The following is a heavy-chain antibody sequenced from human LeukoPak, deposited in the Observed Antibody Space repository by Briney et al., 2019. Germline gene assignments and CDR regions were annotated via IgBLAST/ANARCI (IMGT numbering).Heavy chain of an antibody. V-gene: IGHV3-11*04. CDR2: ISSSGSTI. Sequence: GGSLRLSCAASGFAFNNAWMNWVRQAPGKGLEWVSYISSSGSTIYYADSVKGRFTISRDNAKNSLYLQMNSLRAEDTAVYYCARDPSGYSYGLNWFDPWGQGTLVTVSS. CDR1: GFAFNNAW. CDR3: ARDPSGYSYGLNWFDP. J-gene: IGHJ5*02. D-gene: IGHD5-18*01.